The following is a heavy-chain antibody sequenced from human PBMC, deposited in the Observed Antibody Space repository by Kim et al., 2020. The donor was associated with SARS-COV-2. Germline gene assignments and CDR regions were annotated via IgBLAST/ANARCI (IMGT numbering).Heavy chain of an antibody. CDR3: AKDSGRAYSSSSGLFDY. CDR1: GFTFDDYT. Sequence: GGSLRLSCAASGFTFDDYTMHWVRQAPGKGLEWVSLISWDGGSTYYADSVKGRFTISRDNSKNSLYLQMNSLRTEDTALYYCAKDSGRAYSSSSGLFDYWGQGTLVTVSS. D-gene: IGHD6-6*01. V-gene: IGHV3-43*01. CDR2: ISWDGGST. J-gene: IGHJ4*02.